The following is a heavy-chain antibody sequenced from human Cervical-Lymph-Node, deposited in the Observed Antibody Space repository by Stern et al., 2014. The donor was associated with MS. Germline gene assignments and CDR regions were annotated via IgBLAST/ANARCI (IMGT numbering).Heavy chain of an antibody. CDR2: TKSDGSGT. Sequence: EVQLVESGGGLVQPGGSLRLSCAASGFTLSDYWMHWVRQAPEKGLVWVSTTKSDGSGTNYADSAKGRFTISRENAKNTLYLQMNSLRAADTAVYYCVRSSSRGLYYFDYWGQGTLVTVSS. V-gene: IGHV3-74*01. CDR1: GFTLSDYW. D-gene: IGHD6-13*01. CDR3: VRSSSRGLYYFDY. J-gene: IGHJ4*02.